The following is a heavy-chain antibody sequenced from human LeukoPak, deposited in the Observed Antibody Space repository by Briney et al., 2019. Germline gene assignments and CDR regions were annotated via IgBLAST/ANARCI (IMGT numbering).Heavy chain of an antibody. CDR3: ARAIMGANPVDY. D-gene: IGHD1-26*01. J-gene: IGHJ4*02. CDR2: IIPILGIA. Sequence: GASMKVSCKASGGTFSSYAISWVRQAPGQGLEWMGRIIPILGIANYAQKFQGRVTITADKSTSTAYMELSSLRSEDTAVYYCARAIMGANPVDYWGQGTLVTVSS. CDR1: GGTFSSYA. V-gene: IGHV1-69*04.